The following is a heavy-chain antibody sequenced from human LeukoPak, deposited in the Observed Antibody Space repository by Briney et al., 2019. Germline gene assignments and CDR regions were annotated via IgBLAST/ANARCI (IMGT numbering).Heavy chain of an antibody. Sequence: SETLSLTCAVYGGSFSGYYWSWIRQPPGKGLEWIGEINHSGSTNYNPSLKSRVTISVDTSKNQFPLKLSSVTAADTAVYYCASVFNYYGSGSYYSGRLDYWGQGTLVTVSS. V-gene: IGHV4-34*01. CDR3: ASVFNYYGSGSYYSGRLDY. D-gene: IGHD3-10*01. J-gene: IGHJ4*02. CDR2: INHSGST. CDR1: GGSFSGYY.